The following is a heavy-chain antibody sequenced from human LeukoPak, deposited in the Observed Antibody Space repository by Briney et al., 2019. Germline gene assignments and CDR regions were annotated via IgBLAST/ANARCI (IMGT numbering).Heavy chain of an antibody. Sequence: GASVKVSCKASGYTFTGYYMHWVRQATGQGLEWMGWMNPNSGNTGYAQKFQGRVTMTRNTSISTAYMELSSLRSEDTAVYYCARGNLAFGLRWYLFDYWGQGTLVTVSS. D-gene: IGHD4-23*01. V-gene: IGHV1-8*02. CDR3: ARGNLAFGLRWYLFDY. CDR1: GYTFTGYY. CDR2: MNPNSGNT. J-gene: IGHJ4*02.